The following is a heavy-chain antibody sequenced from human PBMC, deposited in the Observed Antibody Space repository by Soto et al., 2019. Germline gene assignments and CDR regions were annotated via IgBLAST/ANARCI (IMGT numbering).Heavy chain of an antibody. D-gene: IGHD6-19*01. J-gene: IGHJ6*02. CDR2: IYDSGST. Sequence: SETLSLTCTVSGGSINFYYWSWIRQAPGKRLESIGYIYDSGSTTYNPSLKSRVTISVDTSKKQFSLKLSSVTSADTAVFYCARSQWLSGGAFMDVWGPGTTVTVSS. CDR1: GGSINFYY. V-gene: IGHV4-59*01. CDR3: ARSQWLSGGAFMDV.